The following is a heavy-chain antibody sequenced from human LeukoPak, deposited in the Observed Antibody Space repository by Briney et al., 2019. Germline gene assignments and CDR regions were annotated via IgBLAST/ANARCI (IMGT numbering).Heavy chain of an antibody. Sequence: SETLSLTCTVSGGSISSYYWSWIRQPPGKGLEWIGYIYYSGSTNYNPSLKSRVTISVDTSKNQFSLKLSSVTAADTAVYYCAREGFHSSGYYGGAFDIWGQGTMVTVSS. CDR1: GGSISSYY. V-gene: IGHV4-59*01. J-gene: IGHJ3*02. D-gene: IGHD3-22*01. CDR3: AREGFHSSGYYGGAFDI. CDR2: IYYSGST.